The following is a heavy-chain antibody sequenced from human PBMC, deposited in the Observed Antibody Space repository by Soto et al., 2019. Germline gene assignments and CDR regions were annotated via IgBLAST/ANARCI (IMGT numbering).Heavy chain of an antibody. D-gene: IGHD3-22*01. V-gene: IGHV4-59*12. Sequence: PSETLSLTCTVSGGSISSYYWGWIRQPPGKGLEWIGYIYYSGSTYYNPSLKSRVTISVDTSKNQFSLKLSSVTAADTAVYYCARAMIVVVSDAFDIWGQGTMVTVSS. J-gene: IGHJ3*02. CDR2: IYYSGST. CDR1: GGSISSYY. CDR3: ARAMIVVVSDAFDI.